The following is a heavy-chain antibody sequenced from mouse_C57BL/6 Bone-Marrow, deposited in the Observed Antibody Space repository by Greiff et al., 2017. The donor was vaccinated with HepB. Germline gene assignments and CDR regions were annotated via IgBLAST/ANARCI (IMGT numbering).Heavy chain of an antibody. CDR3: AKSPRFTY. V-gene: IGHV2-5*01. Sequence: VKLVESGPGLVQPSQSLSITCTVSGFSLTSYGVHWVRQSPGKGLEWLGVIWRGGSTDYNAAFMSRLSITKDNTKSQVFFKMNSLQADEPAICYYAKSPRFTYWGQGTLVTVSA. CDR2: IWRGGST. J-gene: IGHJ3*01. CDR1: GFSLTSYG.